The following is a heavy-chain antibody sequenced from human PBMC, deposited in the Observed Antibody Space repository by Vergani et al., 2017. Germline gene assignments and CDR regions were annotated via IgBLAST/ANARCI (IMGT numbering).Heavy chain of an antibody. J-gene: IGHJ4*02. D-gene: IGHD1/OR15-1a*01. Sequence: QVQLVQSGAEVKKPGASVKVSCKASGYTFTGYYMHWVRQAPGQGLEWMGWINPNSGGTNYAQKFQGRVTIAGDTAISTAYMELSRLRSDDTAVYYCARVPYPTTSVDYWGQGTLVTVSS. CDR1: GYTFTGYY. V-gene: IGHV1-2*02. CDR3: ARVPYPTTSVDY. CDR2: INPNSGGT.